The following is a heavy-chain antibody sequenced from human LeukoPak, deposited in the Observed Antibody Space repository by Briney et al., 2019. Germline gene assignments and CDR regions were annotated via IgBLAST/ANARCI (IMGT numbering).Heavy chain of an antibody. V-gene: IGHV3-30-3*01. CDR2: ISYDGSNK. CDR1: GFTFSSYA. D-gene: IGHD5-12*01. Sequence: PGGSLRLSCAASGFTFSSYAMHWVRQAPGKGLEWVAVISYDGSNKYYADSVKGRFTISRDNSKNTLYLQMNSLRAEDTAVYYCARGLIVATIFAFDIWGQGTMVTVSS. CDR3: ARGLIVATIFAFDI. J-gene: IGHJ3*02.